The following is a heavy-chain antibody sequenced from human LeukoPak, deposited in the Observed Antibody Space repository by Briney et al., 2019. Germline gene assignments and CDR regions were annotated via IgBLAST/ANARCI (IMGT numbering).Heavy chain of an antibody. D-gene: IGHD3-22*01. CDR3: AREPYDTTDGDGMDV. J-gene: IGHJ6*02. V-gene: IGHV3-33*01. CDR2: IWYDGSNK. CDR1: GFTFSNYG. Sequence: PGGSLRLSCAASGFTFSNYGMHWVRQAPGKGLEWVAVIWYDGSNKYYADSVKGRFTISRGNSKNTLYLQMSSLRAEDTAVYYCAREPYDTTDGDGMDVWGQGTTVTVSS.